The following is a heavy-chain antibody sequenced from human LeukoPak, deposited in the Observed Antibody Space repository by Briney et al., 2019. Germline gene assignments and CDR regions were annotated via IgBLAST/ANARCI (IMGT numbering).Heavy chain of an antibody. Sequence: SETLSLTCTVSGGSISSSSYSWTWIRQPPGKGLEWMGSIYYSGSTYYNPSLKSRVTISVDTSKNQFSLTLSSVTAADTAVYYCARSEYSYGYGSWFDPWGQGTLVTVSS. V-gene: IGHV4-39*01. J-gene: IGHJ5*02. D-gene: IGHD5-18*01. CDR1: GGSISSSSYS. CDR3: ARSEYSYGYGSWFDP. CDR2: IYYSGST.